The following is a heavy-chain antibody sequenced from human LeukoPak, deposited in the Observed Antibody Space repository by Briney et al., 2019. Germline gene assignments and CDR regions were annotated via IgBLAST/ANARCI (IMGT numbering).Heavy chain of an antibody. CDR2: INHSGST. CDR1: GGSFSGYY. V-gene: IGHV4-34*01. J-gene: IGHJ4*02. D-gene: IGHD6-19*01. CDR3: ARYRAVGAFDY. Sequence: SETLSLTCAVYGGSFSGYYWSWVRQPPGKGLEWIGEINHSGSTNYSPSLKSRVTISVDTSKNQFSLKLSSVTAADTAVYYCARYRAVGAFDYWGQGTLVTVSS.